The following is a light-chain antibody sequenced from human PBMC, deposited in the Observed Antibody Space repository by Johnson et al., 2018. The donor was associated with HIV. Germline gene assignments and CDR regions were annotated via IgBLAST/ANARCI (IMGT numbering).Light chain of an antibody. Sequence: QSVLTQPPSVSAAPGQKVTISCSGSSSNIGYNYVSWYQQVPGTAPKLLIYDIDKRPSGIPDRFSGSQSGTSATLDISGLQTGDEADSFCGTWDSRLSAPYVVGAWTKVTLL. J-gene: IGLJ1*01. V-gene: IGLV1-51*01. CDR3: GTWDSRLSAPYV. CDR2: DID. CDR1: SSNIGYNY.